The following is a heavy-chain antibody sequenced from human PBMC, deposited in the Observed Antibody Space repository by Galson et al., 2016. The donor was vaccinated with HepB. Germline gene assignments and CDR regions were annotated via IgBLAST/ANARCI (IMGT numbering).Heavy chain of an antibody. D-gene: IGHD4-17*01. CDR1: ASSISSGDYY. Sequence: TLFLTCTVSASSISSGDYYWSWIRQPPGKGLEGVGYIYYSGICSYMSSLKSRATMSVDTSTNQFSLKLTSVTAEDTAVYYCARFYYGDYARFDPWGQGILVTVSS. V-gene: IGHV4-30-4*01. CDR2: IYYSGIC. J-gene: IGHJ5*02. CDR3: ARFYYGDYARFDP.